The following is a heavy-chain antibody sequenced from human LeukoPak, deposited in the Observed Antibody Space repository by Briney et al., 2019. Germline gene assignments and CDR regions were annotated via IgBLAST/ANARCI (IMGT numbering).Heavy chain of an antibody. CDR3: ASGNIAVAGTGY. J-gene: IGHJ4*02. V-gene: IGHV4-61*02. CDR1: GGSISSGSYY. Sequence: PSETLSLTCTVSGGSISSGSYYWSWIRQPAGKGLEWIGRIYTSGSTNYNPSLKSRVTISVDTSKNQFSLKLSSVTAADTAVYYCASGNIAVAGTGYWGQGTLVTVSS. D-gene: IGHD6-19*01. CDR2: IYTSGST.